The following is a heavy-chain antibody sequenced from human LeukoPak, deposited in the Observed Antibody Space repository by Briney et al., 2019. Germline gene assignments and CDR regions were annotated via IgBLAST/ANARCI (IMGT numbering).Heavy chain of an antibody. J-gene: IGHJ6*02. Sequence: GGSLRLSCAASGFTFSDNYMSWIRQAPGKGLEWVSYISSSGGTIYYADSVKGRFTISRDNAKSSLYLQMHSLRAEDTAVYYCARGGLRSPLVWGQGTTVTVSS. CDR2: ISSSGGTI. D-gene: IGHD4-17*01. CDR3: ARGGLRSPLV. V-gene: IGHV3-11*01. CDR1: GFTFSDNY.